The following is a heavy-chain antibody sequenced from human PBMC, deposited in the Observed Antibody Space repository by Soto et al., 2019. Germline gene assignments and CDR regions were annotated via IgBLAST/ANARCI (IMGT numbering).Heavy chain of an antibody. CDR2: ISPSRGDT. CDR3: SRDKEGVSSPRDFDH. CDR1: GYKFNVFG. V-gene: IGHV1-18*01. J-gene: IGHJ4*02. Sequence: QVPLLQSGPEVKKPGASVNVSCKTSGYKFNVFGVLWVRKAPGQGLEWLGYISPSRGDTHSPQKFRGRVTLTIDTRTKTADMELRALPSDATAVYYCSRDKEGVSSPRDFDHSGQGTPVTVSS. D-gene: IGHD2-2*01.